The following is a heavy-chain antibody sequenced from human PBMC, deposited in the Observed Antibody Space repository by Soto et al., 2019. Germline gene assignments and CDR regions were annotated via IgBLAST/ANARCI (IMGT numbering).Heavy chain of an antibody. Sequence: HPGGSLRLSCAASGFTFSSYSMNWVRQAPGKGLEWVSYISSSSSTIYYADSVKGRFTISRDNAKNSLYLQMNSLRAEDTAVYYCARETYYDSSGISDYWGQGTLVTVSS. CDR1: GFTFSSYS. CDR3: ARETYYDSSGISDY. D-gene: IGHD3-22*01. V-gene: IGHV3-48*01. CDR2: ISSSSSTI. J-gene: IGHJ4*02.